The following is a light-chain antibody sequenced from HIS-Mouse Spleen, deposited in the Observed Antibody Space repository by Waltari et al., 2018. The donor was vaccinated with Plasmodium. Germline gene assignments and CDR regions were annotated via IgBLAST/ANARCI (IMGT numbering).Light chain of an antibody. CDR3: QQYNNWSFT. CDR1: QIVSSN. CDR2: GAS. V-gene: IGKV3-15*01. Sequence: EIVMTQSPATLSVSPGERATLSCRASQIVSSNLAWYQQTPGQAPRLLIYGASTRATGIPARFSGSGSGTEFTLTISSLQSEDFAVYYCQQYNNWSFTFGPGTKVDIK. J-gene: IGKJ3*01.